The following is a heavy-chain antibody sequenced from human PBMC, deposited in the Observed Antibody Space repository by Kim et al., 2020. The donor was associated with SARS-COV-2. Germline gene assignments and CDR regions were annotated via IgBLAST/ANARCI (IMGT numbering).Heavy chain of an antibody. CDR1: GFTFSSYA. V-gene: IGHV3-30-3*01. J-gene: IGHJ4*02. D-gene: IGHD3-10*01. CDR3: ARALGGSGRDY. Sequence: GGSLRLSCAASGFTFSSYAMHWVRQAPGKGLEWVAVISYDGSNKYYADSVKGRFTISRDNSKNTLYLQMNSLRAEDTAVYYCARALGGSGRDYWGQGTLVTVSS. CDR2: ISYDGSNK.